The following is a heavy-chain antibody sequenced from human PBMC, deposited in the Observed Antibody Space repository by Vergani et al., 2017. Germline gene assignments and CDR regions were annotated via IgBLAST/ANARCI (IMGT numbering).Heavy chain of an antibody. Sequence: QVQLVQSGAEVKKPGSSVKVSCKASGGTFSSYAISWVRQAPGQGLEWMGGIIPIFGTANYAQKFQGRVTITADDSTSTAYMELISLRPEDTAVYYCAREGNYYDSTGFGPGGSFDWGPGTLVTVSS. J-gene: IGHJ4*02. CDR3: AREGNYYDSTGFGPGGSFD. CDR2: IIPIFGTA. V-gene: IGHV1-69*12. D-gene: IGHD3-22*01. CDR1: GGTFSSYA.